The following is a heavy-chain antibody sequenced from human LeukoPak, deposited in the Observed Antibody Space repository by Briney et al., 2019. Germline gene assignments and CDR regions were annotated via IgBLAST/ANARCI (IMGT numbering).Heavy chain of an antibody. Sequence: SSVNVSCKASVGTYSSYAISWVRQAPGQGLEWVGIINLSGGSTSFAQKFQGRVTMTRDMAKSTVYMELSSLRSEGTAVYYCSKTWIDEAYNCFDPWGQGTLVTVSS. D-gene: IGHD5-12*01. J-gene: IGHJ5*02. V-gene: IGHV1-46*01. CDR1: VGTYSSYA. CDR2: INLSGGST. CDR3: SKTWIDEAYNCFDP.